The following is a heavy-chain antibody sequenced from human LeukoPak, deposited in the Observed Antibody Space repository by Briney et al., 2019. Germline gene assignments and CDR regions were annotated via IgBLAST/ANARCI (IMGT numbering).Heavy chain of an antibody. CDR2: IYYSGST. Sequence: PSETLSLTCTVSGGSISSSSYYWGWIRQPPGKGLEWIGSIYYSGSTYYNPSLKSRVTISVDTSKNQFSLKLSSVTAADTAVYYCARDFEQQLVLNWFDPWGQGTLVTVSS. V-gene: IGHV4-39*07. J-gene: IGHJ5*02. CDR1: GGSISSSSYY. D-gene: IGHD6-13*01. CDR3: ARDFEQQLVLNWFDP.